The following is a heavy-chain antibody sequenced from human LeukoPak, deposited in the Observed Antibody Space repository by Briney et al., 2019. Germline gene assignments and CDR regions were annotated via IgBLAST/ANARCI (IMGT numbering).Heavy chain of an antibody. CDR3: AAIRMTTVTTYVFDY. V-gene: IGHV1-24*01. CDR1: GYTFTSYG. J-gene: IGHJ4*02. Sequence: ASVKVSCKASGYTFTSYGISWVRQAPGKGLEWMGGFDPEDGETIYAQKFQGRVTMTEDTSTDTAYMELSSLRSEDTAVYYCAAIRMTTVTTYVFDYWGQGTLVTVSS. D-gene: IGHD4-17*01. CDR2: FDPEDGET.